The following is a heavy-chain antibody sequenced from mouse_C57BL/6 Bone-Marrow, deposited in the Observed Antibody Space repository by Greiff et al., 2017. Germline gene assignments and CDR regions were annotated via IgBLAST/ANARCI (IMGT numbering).Heavy chain of an antibody. J-gene: IGHJ4*01. D-gene: IGHD3-2*02. Sequence: DVKLQESGGGLVQPGGSLKLSCAASGFTFSDYGMAWVRQAPRKGPEWVAFISNLAYSIYYADTVTGRFTISRENAKNTLYLEMSSLRSEDTAMYYCARQRLPLAMDYWGQGTSVTVSS. CDR2: ISNLAYSI. CDR3: ARQRLPLAMDY. CDR1: GFTFSDYG. V-gene: IGHV5-15*01.